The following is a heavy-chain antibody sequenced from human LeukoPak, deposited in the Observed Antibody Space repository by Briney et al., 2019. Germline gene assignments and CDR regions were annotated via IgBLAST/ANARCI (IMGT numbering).Heavy chain of an antibody. CDR2: MNPNSGNT. D-gene: IGHD3-9*01. V-gene: IGHV1-8*01. CDR3: AREAVLRYFDWLDNYYYYYYMDV. CDR1: GYTFTSYD. J-gene: IGHJ6*03. Sequence: ASVKVSCKSSGYTFTSYDINWVRQATAQGLEWMGWMNPNSGNTGYAQKFQGRVTMTRNTSISTAYMELSSLRSEDTAVYYCAREAVLRYFDWLDNYYYYYYMDVWGKGTTVTISS.